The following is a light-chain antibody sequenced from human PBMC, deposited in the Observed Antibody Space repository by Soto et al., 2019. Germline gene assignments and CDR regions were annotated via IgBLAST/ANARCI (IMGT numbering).Light chain of an antibody. J-gene: IGKJ2*01. CDR3: QQADSFPYT. CDR2: AAS. V-gene: IGKV1D-12*01. Sequence: DIQMTQSPSSVSASVGDRVTVTCRASLAIGSWLAWYQQKPGKAPNLLIYAASNLQTGVPSRFSGSGSGTDFTLTISSLQPEDFATYYCQQADSFPYTFGQGTKLEIK. CDR1: LAIGSW.